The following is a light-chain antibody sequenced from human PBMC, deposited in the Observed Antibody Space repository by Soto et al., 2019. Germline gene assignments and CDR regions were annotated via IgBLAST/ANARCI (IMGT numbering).Light chain of an antibody. J-gene: IGLJ2*01. CDR2: EVS. Sequence: QSALTQPASVSGSPGQSINISCTGTSSNVGTYNVVSWYQQHPGKAPKLIIYEVSKRPSGVSYRFSGSKSGNTASLTIYGLQDEDEADYHCCSYGDINTLVFGGGTKVTVL. CDR1: SSNVGTYNV. CDR3: CSYGDINTLV. V-gene: IGLV2-23*02.